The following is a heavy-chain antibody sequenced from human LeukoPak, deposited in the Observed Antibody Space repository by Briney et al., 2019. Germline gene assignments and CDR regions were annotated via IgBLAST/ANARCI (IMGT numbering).Heavy chain of an antibody. J-gene: IGHJ5*02. Sequence: PGGFLRLSCAASGFTVSNDYMAWVRQAPGRGLEWGSLIYGDGTTFYTDSVKGRFTISRENFKNTLYLQMSSLRPEDTALYYCARDRAGARSWVEFDPWGQGTLVTVSS. D-gene: IGHD3-10*01. V-gene: IGHV3-66*02. CDR3: ARDRAGARSWVEFDP. CDR1: GFTVSNDY. CDR2: IYGDGTT.